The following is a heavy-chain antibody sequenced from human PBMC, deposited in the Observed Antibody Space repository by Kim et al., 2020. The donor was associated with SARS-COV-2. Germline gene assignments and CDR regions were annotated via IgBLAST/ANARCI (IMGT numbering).Heavy chain of an antibody. D-gene: IGHD2-2*01. CDR1: GGSFSGYY. J-gene: IGHJ6*02. V-gene: IGHV4-34*01. Sequence: SETLSLTCAVYGGSFSGYYWSWIRQPPGKGLEWIGKIHQSGNINYNPSLKSRVTMSIDTSKNQFSLRMTSVTAADTGFYYCASGRAGVVPAPILGIGPHYDCISMDVWGHGAPVTVSS. CDR3: ASGRAGVVPAPILGIGPHYDCISMDV. CDR2: IHQSGNI.